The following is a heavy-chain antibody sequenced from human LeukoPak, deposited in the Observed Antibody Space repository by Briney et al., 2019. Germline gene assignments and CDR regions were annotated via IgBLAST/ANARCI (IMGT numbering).Heavy chain of an antibody. CDR1: GFKIDDFA. D-gene: IGHD6-13*01. Sequence: SLRLSCEVSGFKIDDFAMHWVRQAPGKGLEWVSGIRWNGAPVGFADSVKGRFTISSDSAKNSLYLHMNSLRAEDTAVYYCARSIAAAGTGLGYWGQGTLVTVSS. V-gene: IGHV3-9*01. CDR3: ARSIAAAGTGLGY. J-gene: IGHJ4*02. CDR2: IRWNGAPV.